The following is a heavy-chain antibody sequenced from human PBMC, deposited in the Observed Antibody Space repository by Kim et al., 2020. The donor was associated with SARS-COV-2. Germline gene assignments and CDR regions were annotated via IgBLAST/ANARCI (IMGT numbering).Heavy chain of an antibody. D-gene: IGHD6-6*01. CDR3: ARDRYIAARPRFGMDV. CDR1: GFTFSSYG. Sequence: GGSLRLSCAASGFTFSSYGMHWVRQAPGKGLEWVAVIWYDGSNKYYADSVKGRFTISRDNSKNTLYLQMNSLRAEDTAVYYCARDRYIAARPRFGMDVWGQGTTVTVSS. CDR2: IWYDGSNK. V-gene: IGHV3-33*01. J-gene: IGHJ6*02.